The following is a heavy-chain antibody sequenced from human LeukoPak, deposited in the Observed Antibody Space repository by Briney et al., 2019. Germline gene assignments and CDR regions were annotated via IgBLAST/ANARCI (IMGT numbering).Heavy chain of an antibody. D-gene: IGHD2-21*01. J-gene: IGHJ4*02. Sequence: PGGSLRLSCAASGFTFSSYAMSWVRQAPGKGLEWVSGISGSGGSTYHADSVKGRFTISRDNSKNTLYLQTNSLRAEDTAVYYCAKEREVSMMGILWRWGQGTLVTVSS. CDR3: AKEREVSMMGILWR. CDR1: GFTFSSYA. V-gene: IGHV3-23*01. CDR2: ISGSGGST.